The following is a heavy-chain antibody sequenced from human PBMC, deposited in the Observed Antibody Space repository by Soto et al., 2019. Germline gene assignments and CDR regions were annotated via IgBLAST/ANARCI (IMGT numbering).Heavy chain of an antibody. CDR1: GYTFTGYY. V-gene: IGHV1-2*04. CDR2: INPNSGGT. CDR3: ARESGYCSGGSCYPDY. Sequence: ASVKVSCKASGYTFTGYYMHWVRQAPGQGLEWMGWINPNSGGTNYAQKLQGWVTMTRDTSISTVYMELSRLRSDDTAGYYCARESGYCSGGSCYPDYWGQGTLVTVSS. D-gene: IGHD2-15*01. J-gene: IGHJ4*02.